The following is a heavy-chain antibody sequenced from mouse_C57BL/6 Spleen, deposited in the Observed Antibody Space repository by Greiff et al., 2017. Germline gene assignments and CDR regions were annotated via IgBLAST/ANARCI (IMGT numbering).Heavy chain of an antibody. CDR3: ARQLRLHDYYAMDY. D-gene: IGHD3-2*02. J-gene: IGHJ4*01. CDR1: GFSLTSYG. Sequence: QVQLQQSGPGLVAPSQSLSITCTVSGFSLTSYGVHWVRQPPGKGLEWLVVIWSDGSTTYNSALKSRLSISKDNSKSQVFLKMNSLQTDDTAMYYCARQLRLHDYYAMDYWGQGTSVTVSS. V-gene: IGHV2-6-1*01. CDR2: IWSDGST.